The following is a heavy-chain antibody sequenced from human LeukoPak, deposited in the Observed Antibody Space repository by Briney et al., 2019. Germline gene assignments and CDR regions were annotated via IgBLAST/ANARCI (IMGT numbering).Heavy chain of an antibody. CDR1: GGSISSGGYS. Sequence: PSQTLSLTCAVSGGSISSGGYSWSWIRQPPGKGLEWIGYIYHSGSTYYNPSLKSRVTISVDRSKNQFSLKLSSVTAADTAVYYCASSIAAAGNDYWGQGTLVTVSS. CDR3: ASSIAAAGNDY. J-gene: IGHJ4*02. D-gene: IGHD6-13*01. CDR2: IYHSGST. V-gene: IGHV4-30-2*01.